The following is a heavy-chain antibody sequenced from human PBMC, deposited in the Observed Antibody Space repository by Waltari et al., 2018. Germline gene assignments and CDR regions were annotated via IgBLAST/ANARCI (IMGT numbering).Heavy chain of an antibody. CDR3: ARDPDSSGPPI. CDR2: IKQDGSEK. J-gene: IGHJ3*02. CDR1: GFTFSSYW. Sequence: EVQLVESGGGLVQPGGSLRLSCAASGFTFSSYWMSWVRQAPGKGLEGVANIKQDGSEKYYVDSVKGRFTISRDNAKNSLYLQMNSLRAEDTSVYYCARDPDSSGPPIWGQGTMVTVSS. V-gene: IGHV3-7*01. D-gene: IGHD3-22*01.